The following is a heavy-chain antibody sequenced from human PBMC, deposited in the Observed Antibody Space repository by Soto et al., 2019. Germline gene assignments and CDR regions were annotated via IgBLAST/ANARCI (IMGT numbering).Heavy chain of an antibody. CDR3: ARDLMEWELLRPSAMDV. Sequence: GGSLRLSCAASGFTFSSYGMHWVRQAPGKGLEWVAVIWYDGSNKYYADSVKGRFTISRDNSKNTLYLQMNNLRAEDTAVYYCARDLMEWELLRPSAMDVWGQGTTVTVSS. CDR2: IWYDGSNK. V-gene: IGHV3-33*01. D-gene: IGHD1-26*01. CDR1: GFTFSSYG. J-gene: IGHJ6*02.